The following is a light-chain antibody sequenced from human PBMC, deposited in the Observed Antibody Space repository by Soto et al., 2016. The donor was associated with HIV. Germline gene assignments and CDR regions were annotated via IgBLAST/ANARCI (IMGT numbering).Light chain of an antibody. V-gene: IGLV3-21*02. Sequence: SYVLTQPPSVSVASEETATITCGGDNIGTKAVHWYQQRPGQAPVLVLFDDSDRPSGIPERFSASKSQNTATLTIRRVEAGDEADFYCQVWDNISGHTYVFGTGTKVTVL. CDR2: DDS. CDR3: QVWDNISGHTYV. J-gene: IGLJ1*01. CDR1: NIGTKA.